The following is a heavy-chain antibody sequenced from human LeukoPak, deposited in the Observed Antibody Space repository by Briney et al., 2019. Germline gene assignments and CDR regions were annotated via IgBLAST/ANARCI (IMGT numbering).Heavy chain of an antibody. CDR1: GGSISSYY. V-gene: IGHV4-59*01. Sequence: ASETLSLTCTVSGGSISSYYWSWIRQPPGKGLEWIGYIYYSGSTNYNPSLKSRVTISVDTSKYQFSLKLSSVTAADTAVYYCARVSSYSWYFDLWGRGTLVTVSS. CDR3: ARVSSYSWYFDL. J-gene: IGHJ2*01. D-gene: IGHD1-26*01. CDR2: IYYSGST.